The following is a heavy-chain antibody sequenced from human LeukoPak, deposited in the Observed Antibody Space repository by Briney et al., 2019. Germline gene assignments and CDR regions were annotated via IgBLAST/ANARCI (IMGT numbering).Heavy chain of an antibody. J-gene: IGHJ4*02. CDR1: GFSVINAW. CDR2: IKSRADGGTT. CDR3: LIFPGR. D-gene: IGHD3-3*01. Sequence: GGSLRLSCAASGFSVINAWMSWVRQAPGQGLEWVGRIKSRADGGTTGFAAPVEGRFSISRDDSENTLYLQMNSLQIDDTALYYCLIFPGRWGQGTLVTVSS. V-gene: IGHV3-15*05.